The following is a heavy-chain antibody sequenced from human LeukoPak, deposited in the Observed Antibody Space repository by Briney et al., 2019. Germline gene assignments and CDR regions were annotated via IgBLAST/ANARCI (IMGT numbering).Heavy chain of an antibody. V-gene: IGHV1-2*02. Sequence: ASVKVSCKASGYTFTGYYMHWLRQAPGQGLEWMAWINPNSGGTNYAQKFQGRVIMTRDTSISTAYMELSRLRSDDTAVYYCARVFLGYCSSTSCYSFDYWGQGTLVTVSS. CDR3: ARVFLGYCSSTSCYSFDY. CDR2: INPNSGGT. J-gene: IGHJ4*02. D-gene: IGHD2-2*01. CDR1: GYTFTGYY.